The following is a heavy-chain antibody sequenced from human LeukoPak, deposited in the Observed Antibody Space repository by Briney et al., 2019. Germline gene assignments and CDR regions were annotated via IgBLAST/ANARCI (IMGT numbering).Heavy chain of an antibody. J-gene: IGHJ4*02. CDR1: GFTFSNAW. CDR3: ARGGAKDDFWSGYYVY. D-gene: IGHD3-3*01. V-gene: IGHV3-15*01. Sequence: GGSLRLSCAASGFTFSNAWMSWVRQAPGKGLEWVGRIKSKTDGGTTDYAAPVKGRFTISRDNSKNTLYLQMNSLRAEDTAVYYCARGGAKDDFWSGYYVYWGQGTLVTVSS. CDR2: IKSKTDGGTT.